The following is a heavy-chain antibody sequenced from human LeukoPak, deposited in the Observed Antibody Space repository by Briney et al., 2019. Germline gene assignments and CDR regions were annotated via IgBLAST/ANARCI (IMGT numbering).Heavy chain of an antibody. Sequence: GGSLRLSCAASGFTSDDYAMHWVRQAPGKGLEWVSGISWNSGSIGYADSVKGRFTISRDNAKNSLYLQMNSICIAARRGGLDYWGQGTLVTVSS. CDR1: GFTSDDYA. CDR2: ISWNSGSI. J-gene: IGHJ4*02. D-gene: IGHD6-6*01. V-gene: IGHV3-9*02. CDR3: Y.